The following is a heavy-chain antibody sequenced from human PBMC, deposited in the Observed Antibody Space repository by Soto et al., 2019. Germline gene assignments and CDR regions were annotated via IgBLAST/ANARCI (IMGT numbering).Heavy chain of an antibody. V-gene: IGHV3-13*01. CDR2: IGTAGDT. Sequence: GGSLRLSCAASGFTFSRYDIHWVRQATGKGLEWVSAIGTAGDTYHPVSVKGRFTISRENAKNSLYLQMNSLRAGDTAVYYCARGYYDILTGYSGYYFDYWGQGTLVTVSS. CDR3: ARGYYDILTGYSGYYFDY. D-gene: IGHD3-9*01. J-gene: IGHJ4*02. CDR1: GFTFSRYD.